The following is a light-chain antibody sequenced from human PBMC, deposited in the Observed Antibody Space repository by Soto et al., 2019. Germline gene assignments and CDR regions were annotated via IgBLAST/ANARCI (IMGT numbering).Light chain of an antibody. CDR1: QSIGSW. J-gene: IGKJ1*01. CDR3: LQDFNYPWS. Sequence: DIQMTQSPSTLSASLGDRVTITCRAGQSIGSWLAWYQQISGRAPNLLIYDASSLQSGVPSRFSGSGSGTEFTLTISSLQPDDFATYYCLQDFNYPWSFGQGTKVDIK. CDR2: DAS. V-gene: IGKV1-5*01.